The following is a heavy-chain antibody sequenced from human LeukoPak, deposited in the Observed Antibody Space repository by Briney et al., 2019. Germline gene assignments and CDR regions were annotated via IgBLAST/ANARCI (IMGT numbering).Heavy chain of an antibody. J-gene: IGHJ4*02. CDR2: LSMRGTT. CDR1: GGSFSDYY. CDR3: TRNRGYYVNDY. Sequence: SETLSLTCAVYGGSFSDYYWSWIRQPPGRGLEWIGYLSMRGTTNYNPSLKSRVTISADTSENQFSLTVSSVTAVDTAVYYCTRNRGYYVNDYWGQGILVTVSS. V-gene: IGHV4-59*01. D-gene: IGHD1-26*01.